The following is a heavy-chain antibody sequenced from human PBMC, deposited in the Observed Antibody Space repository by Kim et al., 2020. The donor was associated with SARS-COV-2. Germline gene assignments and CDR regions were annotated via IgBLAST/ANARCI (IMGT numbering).Heavy chain of an antibody. D-gene: IGHD5-18*01. J-gene: IGHJ2*01. V-gene: IGHV7-4-1*02. CDR3: ARDRDTAMGWYFDL. Sequence: AQGFPGRFVFSLDTSVSTAYLQISSLKAEDTAVYYCARDRDTAMGWYFDLWGRGTLVTVSS.